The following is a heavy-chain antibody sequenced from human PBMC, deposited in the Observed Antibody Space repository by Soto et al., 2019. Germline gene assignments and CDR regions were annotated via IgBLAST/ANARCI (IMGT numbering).Heavy chain of an antibody. J-gene: IGHJ4*02. CDR3: QLSRIAVAASPIDY. V-gene: IGHV1-2*02. CDR2: INPNSGGT. CDR1: GYTFTGYY. Sequence: ASVKVSCKASGYTFTGYYMHWVRQAPGQGLEWMGWINPNSGGTNYAQKFQGRVTMTRDTSISTAYMELSRLRSDDTAVYYCQLSRIAVAASPIDYCGQGTLVTVST. D-gene: IGHD6-19*01.